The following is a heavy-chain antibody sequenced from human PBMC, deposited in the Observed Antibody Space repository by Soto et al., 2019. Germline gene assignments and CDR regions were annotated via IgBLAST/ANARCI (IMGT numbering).Heavy chain of an antibody. J-gene: IGHJ6*02. CDR1: GYTFTSYG. CDR3: ARKLELRGSYYYYYDMDV. CDR2: ISAYNGNT. Sequence: ASVKVSCKASGYTFTSYGISWVRQAPGQGLEWMGWISAYNGNTNYAQKFQGRVTMTRDTSISTAYMELSRLRSDDTAVYYCARKLELRGSYYYYYDMDVWGQGTTVTVSS. V-gene: IGHV1-18*01. D-gene: IGHD1-7*01.